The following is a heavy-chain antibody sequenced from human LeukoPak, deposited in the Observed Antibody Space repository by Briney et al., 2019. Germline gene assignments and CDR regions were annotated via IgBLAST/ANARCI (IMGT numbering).Heavy chain of an antibody. CDR3: ARGRGNAYFDY. V-gene: IGHV3-20*04. CDR2: INWNGGST. CDR1: GFTFDDYG. D-gene: IGHD4-23*01. J-gene: IGHJ4*02. Sequence: GGSLRLSCAASGFTFDDYGMSWVRQAPGKGLEWVSGINWNGGSTGYADSVKGRFTISRDNSKNTLYLQMNSLRAEDTAVYYCARGRGNAYFDYWGQGTLVTVSS.